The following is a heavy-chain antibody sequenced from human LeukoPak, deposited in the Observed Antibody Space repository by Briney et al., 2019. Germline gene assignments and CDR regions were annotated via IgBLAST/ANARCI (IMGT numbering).Heavy chain of an antibody. Sequence: PGGSLRLSCGASGFTLSTYAMSWVRQAPGKGLEWVSGISYRGGGTYYAESVKGRFTVSRDNSKNTLYLQMNSLRAEDTAVYYCAKNQILDDSGSWYGYWGQEALVTVSS. J-gene: IGHJ4*02. V-gene: IGHV3-23*01. CDR3: AKNQILDDSGSWYGY. D-gene: IGHD6-13*01. CDR1: GFTLSTYA. CDR2: ISYRGGGT.